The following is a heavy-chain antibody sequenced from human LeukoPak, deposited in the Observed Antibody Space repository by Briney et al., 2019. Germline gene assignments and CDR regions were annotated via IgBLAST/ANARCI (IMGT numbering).Heavy chain of an antibody. Sequence: KPSETLSLTCTVSGGSISSYYWSWLRQPPGKELEGIVYIYYSGSTNYNPSLKSRVTISVDTSKNQFSLKLSSVTAADTAVYYCARGPSLGCSGGSCYLHLDPWGQGTLVTVSS. CDR2: IYYSGST. D-gene: IGHD2-15*01. CDR3: ARGPSLGCSGGSCYLHLDP. CDR1: GGSISSYY. V-gene: IGHV4-59*01. J-gene: IGHJ5*02.